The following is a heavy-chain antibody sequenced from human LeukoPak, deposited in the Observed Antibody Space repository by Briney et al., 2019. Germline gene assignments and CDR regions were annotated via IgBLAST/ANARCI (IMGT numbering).Heavy chain of an antibody. CDR3: GRARYGDVDY. CDR2: ITTSSSYI. Sequence: GGTLRLSCAASGFTFSTYGMSWVRQAPGKGLEWVSSITTSSSYIYYADSVKGRFTISRDNAKNALYLQMNSLSAEDTAFYFCGRARYGDVDYWGQGTLVTVSS. J-gene: IGHJ4*02. D-gene: IGHD3-10*01. V-gene: IGHV3-21*01. CDR1: GFTFSTYG.